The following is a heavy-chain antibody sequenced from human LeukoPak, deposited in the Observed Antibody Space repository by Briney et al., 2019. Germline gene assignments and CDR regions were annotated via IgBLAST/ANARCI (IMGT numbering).Heavy chain of an antibody. CDR2: ISSSSSYI. V-gene: IGHV3-21*01. D-gene: IGHD3-9*01. CDR1: GFTFSSYA. Sequence: PGGSLRLSCAASGFTFSSYAMSWVRQAPGKGLEWVSSISSSSSYIYYADSVKGRFTISRDNAKNSLYLQMNSLRAEDTAVYYCARDDWILNDAFDIWGQGTMVTVSS. J-gene: IGHJ3*02. CDR3: ARDDWILNDAFDI.